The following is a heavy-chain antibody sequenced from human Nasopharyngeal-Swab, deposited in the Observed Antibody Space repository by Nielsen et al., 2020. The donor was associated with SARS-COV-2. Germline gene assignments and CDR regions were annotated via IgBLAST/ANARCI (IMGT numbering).Heavy chain of an antibody. Sequence: WIRQPPGKGLEWVGRIKSKTDGGTTDYAAPVKGRFTISRDDSKNTLYLQKNSLKTEDTAVYYCTTVRFHCSSTSCYRWFDPWGQGTLVTVSS. CDR2: IKSKTDGGTT. D-gene: IGHD2-2*01. V-gene: IGHV3-15*01. J-gene: IGHJ5*02. CDR3: TTVRFHCSSTSCYRWFDP.